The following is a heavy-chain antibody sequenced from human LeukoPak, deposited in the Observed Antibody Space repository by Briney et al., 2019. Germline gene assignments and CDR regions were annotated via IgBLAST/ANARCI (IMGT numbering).Heavy chain of an antibody. J-gene: IGHJ4*02. V-gene: IGHV1-18*01. CDR1: GYTFTSFG. CDR3: AVQINYDSSGYYWGNY. CDR2: ISAYNGNT. Sequence: GASVKVSCKASGYTFTSFGISWVRQAPGQGLEWMGWISAYNGNTNYAQKLQGRVTMTTDTSTSTAYMELRSLRSDDTAVYYCAVQINYDSSGYYWGNYWGQGTLVTVSS. D-gene: IGHD3-22*01.